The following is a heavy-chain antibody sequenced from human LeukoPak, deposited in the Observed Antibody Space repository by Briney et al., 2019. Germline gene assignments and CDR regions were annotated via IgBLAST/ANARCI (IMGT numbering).Heavy chain of an antibody. CDR1: GFTFSSYG. D-gene: IGHD3-22*01. J-gene: IGHJ4*02. V-gene: IGHV3-48*04. CDR2: ISSSGNTI. Sequence: GGSLRLSCAASGFTFSSYGMSWVRQAPGKGLEWVSYISSSGNTIYYADSLKGRFTISRDNAKNSLYLQMNSLKAEDAAVYYCARNFYDSSTNYHYFDYWGQGTLVTVSS. CDR3: ARNFYDSSTNYHYFDY.